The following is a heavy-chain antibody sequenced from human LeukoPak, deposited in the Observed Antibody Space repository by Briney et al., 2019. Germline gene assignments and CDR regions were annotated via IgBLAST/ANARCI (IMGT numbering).Heavy chain of an antibody. J-gene: IGHJ4*02. V-gene: IGHV1-46*01. CDR3: ARGGGGYSSPSYYFDY. CDR2: INPSGGST. D-gene: IGHD6-13*01. CDR1: GYTFTSYY. Sequence: VASVKVSCKASGYTFTSYYMHWVRQAPGQGLAWMGIINPSGGSTSYAQKFQGTVTMTRDMSTSTVYMELSSLRSGATAVYYCARGGGGYSSPSYYFDYWGQGTLVTVSS.